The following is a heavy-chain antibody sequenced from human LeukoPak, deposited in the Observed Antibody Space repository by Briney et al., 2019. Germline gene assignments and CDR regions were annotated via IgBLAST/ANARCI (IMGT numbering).Heavy chain of an antibody. D-gene: IGHD3-10*01. CDR1: GFTFSGYA. V-gene: IGHV3-23*01. Sequence: GGSLRLSCAASGFTFSGYAMSWVRQAPGKGLEWVSAISGSGGSTYYADSVKGRFTISRDNSKNTLYLQMNSLRAEDTAVYYCAKDLLMDDGSGSSYYYYGMDVWGQGTTVTVSS. CDR2: ISGSGGST. CDR3: AKDLLMDDGSGSSYYYYGMDV. J-gene: IGHJ6*02.